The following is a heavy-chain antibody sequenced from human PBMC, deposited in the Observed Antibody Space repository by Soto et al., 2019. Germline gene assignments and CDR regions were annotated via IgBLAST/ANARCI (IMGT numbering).Heavy chain of an antibody. Sequence: SETLSLTCIVSGVSISSYYCSWIRQPPGKGLEWIGYIYYSGITDSNPSLKSRVTISVDTSKNQFSLRLTSVTPADTAIYYCARVYDFWSGYYWFDPWGQGTLVTVSS. J-gene: IGHJ5*02. CDR1: GVSISSYY. CDR2: IYYSGIT. V-gene: IGHV4-59*01. CDR3: ARVYDFWSGYYWFDP. D-gene: IGHD3-3*01.